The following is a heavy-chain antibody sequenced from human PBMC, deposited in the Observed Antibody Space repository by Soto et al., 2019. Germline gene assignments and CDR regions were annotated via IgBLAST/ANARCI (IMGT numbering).Heavy chain of an antibody. D-gene: IGHD2-2*01. CDR2: IWYDGSNK. V-gene: IGHV3-33*01. Sequence: QVQLVESGGGVVQPGRSLRLSCAASGFTFSSYGMHWVRQAPGKGLEWVAVIWYDGSNKYYADSVKGRFTISRDNSKNTLYLQMNSLRAEDTAVYYCAREGYEGYYFDHWGQGTLVTVSS. CDR3: AREGYEGYYFDH. J-gene: IGHJ4*02. CDR1: GFTFSSYG.